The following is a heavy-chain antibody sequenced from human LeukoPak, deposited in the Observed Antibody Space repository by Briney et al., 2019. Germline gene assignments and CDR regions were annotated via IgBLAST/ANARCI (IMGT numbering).Heavy chain of an antibody. CDR2: INHSGST. D-gene: IGHD3-22*01. CDR3: ARVYVRWYWLSAYFDY. V-gene: IGHV4-34*01. Sequence: SETLSLTCAVYGGSFSGYYWSWIRQPPGKGLEWIGEINHSGSTNYNPSLKSRVTISVDTSKNQFSLKLSSVTAADTAVYYCARVYVRWYWLSAYFDYWGQETLVTVSS. CDR1: GGSFSGYY. J-gene: IGHJ4*02.